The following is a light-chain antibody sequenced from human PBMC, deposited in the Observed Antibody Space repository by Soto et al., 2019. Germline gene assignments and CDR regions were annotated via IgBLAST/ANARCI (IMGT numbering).Light chain of an antibody. V-gene: IGKV1-8*01. CDR2: AAS. CDR3: QQYYSYLT. CDR1: QGISSY. J-gene: IGKJ4*01. Sequence: AIRMTQSPSSLSASTGDRVTITCSASQGISSYLAWYQQKPGKAPKLLLYAASTLQSGVPSRFSGSGSGTDFTRTISCLQSEDFATYYCQQYYSYLTFGGGTKVEIK.